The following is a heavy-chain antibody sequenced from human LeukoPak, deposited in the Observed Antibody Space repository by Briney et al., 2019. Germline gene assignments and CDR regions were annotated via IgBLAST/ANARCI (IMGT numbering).Heavy chain of an antibody. CDR3: ARGLTTTSADY. Sequence: GGSLRLSCAGSGFTFSSYAMSWVRQAPGKELVWVSRITNDGTCRSHADSVKGRFATSRDNAKNTLYLQMNSLRAEDTAVYYCARGLTTTSADYWGQGTLVTVSS. D-gene: IGHD1-26*01. V-gene: IGHV3-74*01. CDR1: GFTFSSYA. J-gene: IGHJ4*02. CDR2: ITNDGTCR.